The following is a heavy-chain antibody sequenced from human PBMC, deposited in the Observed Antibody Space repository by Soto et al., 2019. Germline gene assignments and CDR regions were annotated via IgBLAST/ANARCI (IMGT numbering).Heavy chain of an antibody. CDR3: ASNYYGSVPWFDP. J-gene: IGHJ5*02. V-gene: IGHV3-7*01. CDR2: IKQDGSEK. D-gene: IGHD3-10*01. CDR1: GFTFSSYW. Sequence: GGSLRLSCAASGFTFSSYWMSWVRQAPGKGLEWVANIKQDGSEKYYVDSVKGRFTISRDNAKNSLYLQMNSLRAEDTVVYYYASNYYGSVPWFDPWGQGTLVTVSS.